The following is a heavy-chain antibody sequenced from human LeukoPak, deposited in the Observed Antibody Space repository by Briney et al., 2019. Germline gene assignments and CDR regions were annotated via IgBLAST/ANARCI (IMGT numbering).Heavy chain of an antibody. CDR2: INRSGST. Sequence: SETLSLTCAVYGGSLSGYYWSWIRQPPGKGLEWIGEINRSGSTNYNPPLKSRVTISVDTSKNQLSLKLSSMTAADTAVYYCARQWLVSPLFDYWGQGTLVTVSS. J-gene: IGHJ4*02. D-gene: IGHD6-19*01. CDR1: GGSLSGYY. CDR3: ARQWLVSPLFDY. V-gene: IGHV4-34*01.